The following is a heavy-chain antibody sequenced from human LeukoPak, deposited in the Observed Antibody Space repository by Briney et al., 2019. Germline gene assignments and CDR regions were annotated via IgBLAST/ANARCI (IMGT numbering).Heavy chain of an antibody. J-gene: IGHJ4*02. D-gene: IGHD3-10*01. CDR1: GFTFSRFA. V-gene: IGHV3-23*01. CDR3: AKDSAVRGVRPYYFDY. Sequence: GGSLRLSCAASGFTFSRFAMNWVRQAPGKGLEWVSAISGSGGSTYYADSVKGRFTISRDNSKNTLYLQMNSLGAEDTAVYYCAKDSAVRGVRPYYFDYWGQGTLVTVSS. CDR2: ISGSGGST.